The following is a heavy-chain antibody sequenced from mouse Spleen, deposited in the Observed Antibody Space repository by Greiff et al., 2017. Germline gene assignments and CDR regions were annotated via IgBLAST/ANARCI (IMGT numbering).Heavy chain of an antibody. CDR2: ISSGGSYT. CDR3: ASLNWYDY. V-gene: IGHV5-9-3*01. D-gene: IGHD4-1*01. J-gene: IGHJ2*01. CDR1: GFTFSSYA. Sequence: EVQLVESGGGLVKPGGSLKLSCAASGFTFSSYAMSWVRQTPEKRLEWVATISSGGSYTYYPDSVKGRFTISRDNAKNTLYLQMSSLRSEDTAMYYCASLNWYDYWGQGTTLTVSS.